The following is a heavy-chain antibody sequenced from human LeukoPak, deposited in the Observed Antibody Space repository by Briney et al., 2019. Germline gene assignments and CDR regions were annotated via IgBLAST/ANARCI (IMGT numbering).Heavy chain of an antibody. CDR3: ARAGHRKYYYDNAYDY. CDR1: GYTFTSYD. Sequence: GASVKVSCKASGYTFTSYDINWVRQATGQGLEWMGWMNPNSGNTGYAQKLQGRVTMTTHTSTSTAYMELRSLRSDDTAVYYCARAGHRKYYYDNAYDYWGQGTLVTVSS. J-gene: IGHJ4*02. D-gene: IGHD3-22*01. V-gene: IGHV1-8*01. CDR2: MNPNSGNT.